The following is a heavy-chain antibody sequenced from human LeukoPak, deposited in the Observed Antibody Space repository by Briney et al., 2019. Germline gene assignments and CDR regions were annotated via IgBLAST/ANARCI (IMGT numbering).Heavy chain of an antibody. CDR1: GFTFSSYS. CDR2: ISSSSSYI. J-gene: IGHJ4*02. V-gene: IGHV3-21*01. CDR3: ARDLTSSDLRITIFGVVIQPDFDC. D-gene: IGHD3-3*01. Sequence: GGSLRLSCAASGFTFSSYSMNWVRQAPGKGLEWVSSISSSSSYIYYADSVKGRFTISRDNAKNSLYLQMNSLRAEDTAVYYCARDLTSSDLRITIFGVVIQPDFDCRGQGTLVTVSS.